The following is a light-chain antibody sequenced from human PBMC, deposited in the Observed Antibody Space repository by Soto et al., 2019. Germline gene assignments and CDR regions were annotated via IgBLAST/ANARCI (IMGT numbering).Light chain of an antibody. CDR3: QQFGDSPPIT. Sequence: EIVLTQSPDTLSLSPGERATLSCRASQSVSSSYLVWYQQKPGQAPRLLIYGASIRASGIPDRFRGSGSGTDFTLTISRLEPEDFAVYYCQQFGDSPPITFGGGTKVEIK. CDR1: QSVSSSY. CDR2: GAS. V-gene: IGKV3-20*01. J-gene: IGKJ4*01.